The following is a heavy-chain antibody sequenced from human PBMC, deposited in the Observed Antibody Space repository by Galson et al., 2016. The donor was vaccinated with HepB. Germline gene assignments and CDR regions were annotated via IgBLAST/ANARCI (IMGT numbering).Heavy chain of an antibody. D-gene: IGHD1-1*01. CDR3: AREKPYTGGMDA. CDR1: EFTFSTYD. Sequence: SLRLSCAASEFTFSTYDMHWVRQAPGKGLEWVAIIWYDGSNKYYADSVKGRFTISRDNSKNTLYLQMKSLRAEDTAVYYCAREKPYTGGMDAWGKGTTVTVFS. CDR2: IWYDGSNK. J-gene: IGHJ6*04. V-gene: IGHV3-33*01.